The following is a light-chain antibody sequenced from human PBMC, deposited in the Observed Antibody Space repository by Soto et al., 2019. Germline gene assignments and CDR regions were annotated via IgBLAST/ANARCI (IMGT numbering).Light chain of an antibody. J-gene: IGKJ1*01. CDR3: QQYDNLPA. CDR1: QDISNY. Sequence: DSQMTQSPSSLSASVGYRLTITCQASQDISNYLNWYQQKPGKAPKLLIYDASNLETGVPSRFSGSGSGTDFTFTISSLKPEDIATYYCQQYDNLPAFGQGTKVDIK. CDR2: DAS. V-gene: IGKV1-33*01.